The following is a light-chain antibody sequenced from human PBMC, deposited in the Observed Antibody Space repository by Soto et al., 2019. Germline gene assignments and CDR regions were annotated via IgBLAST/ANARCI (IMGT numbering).Light chain of an antibody. J-gene: IGLJ2*01. CDR1: SSDVGGYNF. V-gene: IGLV2-14*03. CDR2: NVY. CDR3: NSYTSSSTLV. Sequence: QSALTQPASVSGSPGQSITISCTGTSSDVGGYNFVSWYQQHPGKAPKLMLDNVYDRPSGISHRFSGSRSGNTASLTISGLQAEYEAHYYCNSYTSSSTLVFGGGTKLTVL.